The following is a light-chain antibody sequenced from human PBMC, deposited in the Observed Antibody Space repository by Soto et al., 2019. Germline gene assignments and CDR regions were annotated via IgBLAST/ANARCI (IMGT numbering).Light chain of an antibody. J-gene: IGKJ1*01. CDR2: GAS. CDR3: QQYASSPRWT. V-gene: IGKV3-20*01. CDR1: QSVSSNY. Sequence: EIVLTQSPGTLSLSPGERATLSCRASQSVSSNYLAWYQQKPGQAPRLLIYGASSRATGIPDRFSGSGSGADFTLTISRLEPEDFAVYYCQQYASSPRWTFGQGTKVEIK.